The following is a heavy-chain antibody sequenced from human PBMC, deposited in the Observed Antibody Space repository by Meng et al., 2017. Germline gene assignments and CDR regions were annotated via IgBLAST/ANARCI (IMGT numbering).Heavy chain of an antibody. CDR2: ISYDGSNK. V-gene: IGHV3-30*04. Sequence: GESLKISCAASGFTFSSYAMHWVRQAPGKGLEWVAVISYDGSNKYYADSVKGRFTISRDNSKTTLYLQMNSLRAEDTAVYYCASIAQVGWYYYDSSGDPFDYWGQGTLVTVSS. CDR1: GFTFSSYA. D-gene: IGHD3-22*01. J-gene: IGHJ4*02. CDR3: ASIAQVGWYYYDSSGDPFDY.